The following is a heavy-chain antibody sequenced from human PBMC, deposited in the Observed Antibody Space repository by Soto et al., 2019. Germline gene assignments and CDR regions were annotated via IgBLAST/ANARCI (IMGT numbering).Heavy chain of an antibody. CDR3: ARVRDVLHGPPRYCSGGSCYSGAFDI. J-gene: IGHJ3*02. Sequence: QVQLQESGPGLVKPSGTLSLTCAVSSGSISSSNWWSWVRQPPGKGLEWIGEIYHSGSTNYNPSLKSRVTISVDKSKNQFSLKLSSVTAADTAVYYCARVRDVLHGPPRYCSGGSCYSGAFDIWGQGTMVTVSS. CDR1: SGSISSSNW. CDR2: IYHSGST. D-gene: IGHD2-15*01. V-gene: IGHV4-4*02.